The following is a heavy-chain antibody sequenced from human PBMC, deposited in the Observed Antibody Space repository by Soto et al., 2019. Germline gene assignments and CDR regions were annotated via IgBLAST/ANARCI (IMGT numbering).Heavy chain of an antibody. J-gene: IGHJ4*02. V-gene: IGHV4-38-2*01. Sequence: PSETLSLTCDVSGYSISSGYHWGWNRQPPGKGLEWIGSIYHSGTSYYNPSLMSRVSISVDTSKNQFSLKVTSVTAADTAVYYCACEAYDRADSWGQGTPVPVSS. D-gene: IGHD3-10*02. CDR1: GYSISSGYH. CDR2: IYHSGTS. CDR3: ACEAYDRADS.